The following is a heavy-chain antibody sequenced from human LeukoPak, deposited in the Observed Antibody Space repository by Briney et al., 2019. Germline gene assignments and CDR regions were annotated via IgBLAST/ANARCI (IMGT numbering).Heavy chain of an antibody. CDR2: IKQDGSEK. D-gene: IGHD3-22*01. CDR1: EFIFSGYW. CDR3: ARYYHESSGYSNWFDP. J-gene: IGHJ5*02. V-gene: IGHV3-7*03. Sequence: GGSLRLSCAASEFIFSGYWMNWVRQAPGKGLEWVANIKQDGSEKQYVDSVRGRFTISRDNAKNSLYLQMNSLRVEDTAVYYCARYYHESSGYSNWFDPWGQGTLVTVSS.